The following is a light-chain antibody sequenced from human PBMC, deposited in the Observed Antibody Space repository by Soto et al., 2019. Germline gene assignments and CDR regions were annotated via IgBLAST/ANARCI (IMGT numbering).Light chain of an antibody. V-gene: IGKV1-9*01. CDR3: QHYNSYSEA. CDR1: QGISGY. J-gene: IGKJ1*01. CDR2: STS. Sequence: IQLTQSPSFLSASVGDRVTITCRASQGISGYLAWYQQKPGKVPKLLIYSTSTLQSGVPSRFSGSASGTEFTLSISGLQPEDFATYYCQHYNSYSEAFGQGTKVDIK.